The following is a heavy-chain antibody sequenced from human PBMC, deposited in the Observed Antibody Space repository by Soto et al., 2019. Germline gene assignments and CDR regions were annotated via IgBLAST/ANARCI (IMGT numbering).Heavy chain of an antibody. CDR3: AIPGAGDFDY. CDR2: IYHSGTT. D-gene: IGHD1-26*01. J-gene: IGHJ4*02. Sequence: SETLSLTCAVSGASISNTDWWSWVRQPPGKGLEWIGEIYHSGTTNCDPSLKSRVAISLDKSKSLFSLTLTSLTAADTAVYYCAIPGAGDFDYWGQGTLVTVSS. CDR1: GASISNTDW. V-gene: IGHV4-4*02.